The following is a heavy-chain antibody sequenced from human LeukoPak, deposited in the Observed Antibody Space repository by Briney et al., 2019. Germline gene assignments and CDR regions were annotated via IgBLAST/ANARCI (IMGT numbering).Heavy chain of an antibody. D-gene: IGHD3-10*01. CDR1: GYTFTSYD. Sequence: ASVKVSCKASGYTFTSYDINWVRQATGQGLEWMGWISAYNGNTNYAQKLQGRVTMTTDTSTSTAYMELRSLRSDNTAVYYCARGPRPGENDYWGQGTLVAVSS. CDR3: ARGPRPGENDY. CDR2: ISAYNGNT. V-gene: IGHV1-18*01. J-gene: IGHJ4*02.